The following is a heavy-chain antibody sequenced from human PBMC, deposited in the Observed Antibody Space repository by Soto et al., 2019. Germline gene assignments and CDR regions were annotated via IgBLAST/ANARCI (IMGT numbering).Heavy chain of an antibody. CDR2: IYYSGST. Sequence: PSETLSVTCPVAGGSIGSGDYYWSWISQPPGKGLEWIGYIYYSGSTNYNPSLKSRVTISVDTSKNQFSLKLSSVTAADTAVYYCARGLGYYGSGSYDYWGQGTLVTVSS. CDR1: GGSIGSGDYY. J-gene: IGHJ4*02. CDR3: ARGLGYYGSGSYDY. D-gene: IGHD3-10*01. V-gene: IGHV4-30-4*01.